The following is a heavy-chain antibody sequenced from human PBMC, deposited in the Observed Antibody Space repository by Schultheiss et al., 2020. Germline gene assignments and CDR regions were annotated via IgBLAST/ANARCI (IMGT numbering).Heavy chain of an antibody. D-gene: IGHD2-15*01. J-gene: IGHJ5*02. CDR3: ARRGLKRGGLRWFDP. CDR1: GGSLSGYY. Sequence: SETLSLTCAVYGGSLSGYYWSWIRQPPGKGLEWIGEINHSGSTNYNPSLKSRVTISVDTSNNQFSLKLSSVTAADTAVYYGARRGLKRGGLRWFDPWGQGTLVTVSS. CDR2: INHSGST. V-gene: IGHV4-34*01.